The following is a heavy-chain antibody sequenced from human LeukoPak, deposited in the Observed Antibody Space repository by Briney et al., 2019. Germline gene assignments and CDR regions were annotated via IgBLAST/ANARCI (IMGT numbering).Heavy chain of an antibody. J-gene: IGHJ6*03. CDR2: ISDRSSTI. D-gene: IGHD3-10*01. CDR1: GFTFTEYS. CDR3: ARVRGPTLKTCHMDV. Sequence: PGGSLRLSCAASGFTFTEYSIIWVRQAPGKGLEWVSFISDISDRSSTIHYADSVKGRFTISRDNAERSVYLQMNSLRADDTAVYYCARVRGPTLKTCHMDVWGTGTTVTVSS. V-gene: IGHV3-48*04.